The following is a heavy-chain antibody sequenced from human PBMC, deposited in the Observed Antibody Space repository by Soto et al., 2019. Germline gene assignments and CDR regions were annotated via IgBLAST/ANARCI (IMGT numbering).Heavy chain of an antibody. CDR3: AREIQLGY. J-gene: IGHJ4*02. V-gene: IGHV3-74*02. CDR1: GFTFSDYY. CDR2: INSDGSNT. Sequence: VQLVESGGGLVKPGGSLRLSCAASGFTFSDYYMGWIRQAPGKGLEWVSRINSDGSNTNYADSVKGRFTISRDNAKNTLYLEMNNLRAEDTAVYYCAREIQLGYWGQGTLVTVSS. D-gene: IGHD5-18*01.